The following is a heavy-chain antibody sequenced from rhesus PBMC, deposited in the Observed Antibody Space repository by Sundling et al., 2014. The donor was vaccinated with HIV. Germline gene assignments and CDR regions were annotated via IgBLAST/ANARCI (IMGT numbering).Heavy chain of an antibody. CDR2: IYGSGGST. Sequence: QVQLQESGPAVVKPSETLSLTCAVSGGSISSDYWRSWIRQSPGKGLEWIGSIYGSGGSTEYNPSLKSRVTISRDTSKNQFSLKLSSLTAADTAVYYCARDRDNYGLDFWGQGVVVTVSS. CDR1: GGSISSDYW. J-gene: IGHJ6*01. D-gene: IGHD2-39*01. CDR3: ARDRDNYGLDF. V-gene: IGHV4-93*01.